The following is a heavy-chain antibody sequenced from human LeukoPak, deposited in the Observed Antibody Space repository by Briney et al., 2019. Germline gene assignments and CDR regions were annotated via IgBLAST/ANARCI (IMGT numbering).Heavy chain of an antibody. CDR1: GFAVSSYA. D-gene: IGHD2-2*03. CDR2: VRGRDDST. V-gene: IGHV3-23*01. CDR3: AKDGYCTTVTCYGWLDY. Sequence: GGSLRLSCVASGFAVSSYAMSWGRVVAGKGVEWGTGVRGRDDSTFYADSVRGRFTISRDNSRNTLYLQMDSLRAEDTAVYYCAKDGYCTTVTCYGWLDYWGLGTLVTVSS. J-gene: IGHJ4*02.